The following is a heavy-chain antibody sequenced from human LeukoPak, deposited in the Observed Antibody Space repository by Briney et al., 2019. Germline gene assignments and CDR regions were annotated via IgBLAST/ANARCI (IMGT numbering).Heavy chain of an antibody. Sequence: GGSLRLSCAASGFTFSSYGMHWVRQAPGKGLERVAVISYDGSNKYYADSVKGRFTISRDNSKNTLYLQMSSLRAEDTAVYYCAKVHCSSTSCYTNSMDVWGQGTTVTVSS. CDR2: ISYDGSNK. D-gene: IGHD2-2*02. CDR1: GFTFSSYG. J-gene: IGHJ6*02. CDR3: AKVHCSSTSCYTNSMDV. V-gene: IGHV3-30*18.